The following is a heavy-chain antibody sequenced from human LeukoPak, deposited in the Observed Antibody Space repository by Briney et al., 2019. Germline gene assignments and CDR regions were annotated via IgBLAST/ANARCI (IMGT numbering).Heavy chain of an antibody. J-gene: IGHJ1*01. Sequence: PSETLSLTCTVSGGSISSYYWSWIRQPAGKGLEWIGRIYTSGSTNYNPSLKSRVTISVDTSKNQFSLKLTSVTAADTAVYYCARDYNRNDFYGDYRYFQYWGQGTLVTVSS. CDR2: IYTSGST. CDR3: ARDYNRNDFYGDYRYFQY. CDR1: GGSISSYY. V-gene: IGHV4-4*07. D-gene: IGHD4-17*01.